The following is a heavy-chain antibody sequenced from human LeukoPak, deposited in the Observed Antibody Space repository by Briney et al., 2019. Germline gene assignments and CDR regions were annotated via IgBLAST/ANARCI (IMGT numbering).Heavy chain of an antibody. J-gene: IGHJ4*02. CDR3: ARTSGGRSSIAARYPPYFDY. Sequence: SETLSLTCTVSGGSITTYYWSWIRQPAGKGLEWIGRIYTRGSTNYNPSLKSRVTMSVDTSKNQFSLKLSSVTAADTAVYYCARTSGGRSSIAARYPPYFDYWGQGTLVTVSS. V-gene: IGHV4-4*07. CDR2: IYTRGST. CDR1: GGSITTYY. D-gene: IGHD6-6*01.